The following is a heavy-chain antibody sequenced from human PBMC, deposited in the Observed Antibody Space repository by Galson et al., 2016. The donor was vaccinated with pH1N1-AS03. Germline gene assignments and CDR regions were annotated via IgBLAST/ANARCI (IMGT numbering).Heavy chain of an antibody. Sequence: LRLSCAASGFTFSTYSMNWVRQAPGKGLEWVSYISSSSGTIYYADSVKGRFTISRDKAKNSLHLHMNSLSDEATAVYYCARESVTHHGYWGQGTLVTVSS. V-gene: IGHV3-48*02. J-gene: IGHJ4*02. CDR1: GFTFSTYS. D-gene: IGHD2-21*02. CDR3: ARESVTHHGY. CDR2: ISSSSGTI.